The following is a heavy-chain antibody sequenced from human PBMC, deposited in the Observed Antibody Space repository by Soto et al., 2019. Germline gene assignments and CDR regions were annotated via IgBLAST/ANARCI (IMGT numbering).Heavy chain of an antibody. Sequence: SETLSLTCAVSGDSISSNNWWNWVRQPPGKGLEWIGEISQSGGTNYNPSLKSRVTISVDKSKNQFSLKLSSVTAADTAVYYCARAGCSGASCLALDYWGPGTLVTVSS. CDR2: ISQSGGT. CDR3: ARAGCSGASCLALDY. D-gene: IGHD2-15*01. V-gene: IGHV4-4*02. J-gene: IGHJ4*02. CDR1: GDSISSNNW.